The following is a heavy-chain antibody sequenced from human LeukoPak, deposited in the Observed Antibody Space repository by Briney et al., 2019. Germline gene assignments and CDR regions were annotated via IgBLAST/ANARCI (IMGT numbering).Heavy chain of an antibody. Sequence: PGGSLRLSCAASGFTFSDYHMSWIRQAPGKGLEWVSYISSSGSTIYYADSVKGRFTISRDNAKNSLYLQMNSLRAEDTAVYYCARVAYCGGDCYRLGLDYWGQGTLVTVSS. CDR2: ISSSGSTI. CDR3: ARVAYCGGDCYRLGLDY. V-gene: IGHV3-11*01. CDR1: GFTFSDYH. D-gene: IGHD2-21*02. J-gene: IGHJ4*02.